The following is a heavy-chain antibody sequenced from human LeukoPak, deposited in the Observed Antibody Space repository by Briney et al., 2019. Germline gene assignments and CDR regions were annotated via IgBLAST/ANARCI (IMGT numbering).Heavy chain of an antibody. Sequence: PSETLSLTCTVSGGSITSYYWSWIRQPPGKGLEWIGYIYYSGSTNYNPSLKSRVTISVDTSKNQFSLKLSSVTAADTAVYYCASGGGWELPYNFDYWGQGTLVTVSS. CDR1: GGSITSYY. CDR3: ASGGGWELPYNFDY. CDR2: IYYSGST. D-gene: IGHD1-26*01. J-gene: IGHJ4*02. V-gene: IGHV4-59*08.